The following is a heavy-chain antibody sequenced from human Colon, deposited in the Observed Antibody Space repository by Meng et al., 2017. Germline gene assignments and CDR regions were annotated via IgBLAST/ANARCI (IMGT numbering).Heavy chain of an antibody. CDR2: IIPIFGLS. CDR1: GGTFSHYN. V-gene: IGHV1-69*02. CDR3: ATGGGGGGLAT. J-gene: IGHJ5*02. Sequence: VHLVQSGAVVKKPGFSVKVSCTASGGTFSHYNLNFVRQAPGQGLEWTGRIIPIFGLSDYANKFQGRVTINADKTTGIAYMELYRLTSNGTAGYSCATGGGGGGLATWGQGTLVTVSS. D-gene: IGHD2-15*01.